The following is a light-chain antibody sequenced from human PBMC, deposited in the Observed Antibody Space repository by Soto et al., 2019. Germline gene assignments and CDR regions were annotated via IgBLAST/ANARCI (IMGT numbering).Light chain of an antibody. CDR3: SSYTSSSTLVV. CDR2: DVS. V-gene: IGLV2-14*01. J-gene: IGLJ2*01. Sequence: QSALTQPASVSGSPGQSITISCTGTSSDVGGYNYVSWYQQHPGKAPKLMIYDVSNRPSGVSNRCSGSKSGNTASLTISGLQAEDEAEYYCSSYTSSSTLVVFGGGTKVTVL. CDR1: SSDVGGYNY.